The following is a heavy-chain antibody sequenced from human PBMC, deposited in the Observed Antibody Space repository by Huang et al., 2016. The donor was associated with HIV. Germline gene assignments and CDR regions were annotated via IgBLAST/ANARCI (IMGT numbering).Heavy chain of an antibody. CDR1: GYTFDSYW. J-gene: IGHJ4*02. CDR3: ARQGLWLPPTDPFDY. CDR2: IYPEDSDT. V-gene: IGHV5-51*01. Sequence: EVHLVQSGAEVKEPGESLKISCQASGYTFDSYWIGWVRQLPGKGLEWMGVIYPEDSDTRYDPSFQGQVTISADQSINTAYLQWSSLKASDTAIYFCARQGLWLPPTDPFDYWGQGTPVTVSA. D-gene: IGHD3-10*01.